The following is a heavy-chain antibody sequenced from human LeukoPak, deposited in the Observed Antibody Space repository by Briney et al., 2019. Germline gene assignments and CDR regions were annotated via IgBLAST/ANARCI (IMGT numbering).Heavy chain of an antibody. CDR3: ARDLELGY. CDR1: GFTFSDYA. Sequence: GGSLRLSCAASGFTFSDYAMTWVRQAPGKGLEWIAYISNGGNTIQYADSVKGRFTISRDNAKNSLFLQMNSLRAEDTAIYYCARDLELGYWGQGTLVTVSS. D-gene: IGHD1-26*01. V-gene: IGHV3-11*01. J-gene: IGHJ4*02. CDR2: ISNGGNTI.